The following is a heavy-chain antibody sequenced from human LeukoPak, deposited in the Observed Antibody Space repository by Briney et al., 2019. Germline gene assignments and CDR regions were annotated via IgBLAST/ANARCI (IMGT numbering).Heavy chain of an antibody. J-gene: IGHJ4*02. V-gene: IGHV3-23*01. CDR2: ISGSGGST. CDR3: AREGGSCTSNSCSDYFDY. D-gene: IGHD6-13*01. CDR1: GFTFSSYA. Sequence: SGGSLRLSCAASGFTFSSYAMSWVRQAPGKGLEWVSTISGSGGSTYYADSVKGRFTISRDNSKDTLYLQMNSLRAEDTAIYYCAREGGSCTSNSCSDYFDYWGQGTLVTVSP.